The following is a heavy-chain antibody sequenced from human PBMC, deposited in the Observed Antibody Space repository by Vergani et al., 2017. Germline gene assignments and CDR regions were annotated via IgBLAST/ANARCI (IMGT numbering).Heavy chain of an antibody. CDR3: ARHSTVEWLVKLGWIDP. CDR1: GASIRSSNYY. J-gene: IGHJ5*02. Sequence: QLQLQESGPGLVKPSATLSLTCSVSGASIRSSNYYWGWIRQPPGKGLEWIAGIYYSGSTYYNPSLKSLVTISVDTSKNQLSRKLSSVTAADTAVYFCARHSTVEWLVKLGWIDPWGQGILVTVSS. D-gene: IGHD6-19*01. V-gene: IGHV4-39*01. CDR2: IYYSGST.